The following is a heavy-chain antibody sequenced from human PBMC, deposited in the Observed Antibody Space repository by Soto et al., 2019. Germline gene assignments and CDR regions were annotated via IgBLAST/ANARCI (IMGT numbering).Heavy chain of an antibody. Sequence: GSLRLSCAGPGFTFSSYGLHWVRQAPGKGLEWVAVISFDGDKKYYVDSVTGRFSISRDNSKNTLYLQMDTLRAEDTAVYYCATDLDPWVWFRESRQGASYNGIDVWGPGTTVTVSS. J-gene: IGHJ6*02. V-gene: IGHV3-30*03. CDR2: ISFDGDKK. CDR3: ATDLDPWVWFRESRQGASYNGIDV. CDR1: GFTFSSYG. D-gene: IGHD3-10*01.